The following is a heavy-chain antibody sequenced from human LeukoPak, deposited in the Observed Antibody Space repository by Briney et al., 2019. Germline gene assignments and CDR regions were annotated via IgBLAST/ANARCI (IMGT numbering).Heavy chain of an antibody. CDR1: GGSISSGGHS. J-gene: IGHJ3*02. CDR2: IYHSGSGST. V-gene: IGHV4-30-2*01. CDR3: ARLGQNDAFDI. Sequence: PSETLSLTCTVSGGSISSGGHSWSWIRQPPGKGLEWIGYIYHSGSGSTYYNPSLKSRVTISIDKSKNQFSLKLNSVTAADTAVYYCARLGQNDAFDIWGQGTMVTVSS.